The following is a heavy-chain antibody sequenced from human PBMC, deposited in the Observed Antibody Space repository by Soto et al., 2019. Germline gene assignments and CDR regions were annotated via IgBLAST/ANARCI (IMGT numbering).Heavy chain of an antibody. CDR2: IYWHDDK. D-gene: IGHD3-10*01. Sequence: KESGPTLVKPTQTLTLTCTFSGFSLSTPGVGVNWIRQPPGKALEWLALIYWHDDKRYNPSLKNRLTITKDTSKNQVVLTMANVDPVDTATYYCAHRGGATVGLYYFDYWGQGALVTVSP. V-gene: IGHV2-5*01. J-gene: IGHJ4*02. CDR1: GFSLSTPGVG. CDR3: AHRGGATVGLYYFDY.